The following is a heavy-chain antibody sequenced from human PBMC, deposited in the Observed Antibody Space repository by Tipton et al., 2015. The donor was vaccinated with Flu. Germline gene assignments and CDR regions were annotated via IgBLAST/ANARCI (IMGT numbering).Heavy chain of an antibody. V-gene: IGHV4-34*01. CDR2: INHSGNI. Sequence: LRLSCAVYGGSFSGYYWSWIRQPPGKGLEWIGEINHSGNINYNPSLKSRVTISRDTSKSQFSLKLTSVTAADTAVYYCATKFANWGVWEPRDYWGQGMLVTVSS. D-gene: IGHD7-27*01. CDR1: GGSFSGYY. CDR3: ATKFANWGVWEPRDY. J-gene: IGHJ4*02.